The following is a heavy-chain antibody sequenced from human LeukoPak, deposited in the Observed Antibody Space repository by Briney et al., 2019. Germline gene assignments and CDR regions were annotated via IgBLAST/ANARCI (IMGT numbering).Heavy chain of an antibody. Sequence: GASVKVSCKASGYTFTSYDINWVRQATGQRLEWMGWMKPNSGNTGYAQKFQGRVTMTRNTSISTAYMELSSVRSEDTAVYYCARGHSFSSGYNWFDPWGQGTLVTVSS. J-gene: IGHJ5*02. V-gene: IGHV1-8*01. CDR1: GYTFTSYD. D-gene: IGHD6-19*01. CDR2: MKPNSGNT. CDR3: ARGHSFSSGYNWFDP.